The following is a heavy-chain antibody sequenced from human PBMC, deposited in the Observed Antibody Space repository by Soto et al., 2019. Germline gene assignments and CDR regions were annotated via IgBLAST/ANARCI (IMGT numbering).Heavy chain of an antibody. J-gene: IGHJ4*02. CDR2: ISFDGSDT. CDR3: ARVGVASASYSFYFDY. D-gene: IGHD3-10*01. Sequence: GGSLRLSCGASGFAFSTYPMHWVRQAPGKGLDWVAVISFDGSDTFYADSVKGRFTISRDNSKNTLFLQMNSLRAEDTAVYYCARVGVASASYSFYFDYWGRGILVTVSS. V-gene: IGHV3-30-3*01. CDR1: GFAFSTYP.